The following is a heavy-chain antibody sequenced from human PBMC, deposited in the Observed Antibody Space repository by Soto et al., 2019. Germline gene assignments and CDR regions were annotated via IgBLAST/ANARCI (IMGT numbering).Heavy chain of an antibody. J-gene: IGHJ4*02. CDR3: AIYVGNSVYFDY. CDR1: GGSISSGDYY. Sequence: QVQLQESGPGLVKPSQTLSLTCTVSGGSISSGDYYWSWIRQPPGKGLEWIGYIYYSGSTYYNPSFKSRVTISVDTSKNQFSLKLSSVTAADTAVYYWAIYVGNSVYFDYWGQGTLATVSS. V-gene: IGHV4-30-4*01. CDR2: IYYSGST. D-gene: IGHD3-16*01.